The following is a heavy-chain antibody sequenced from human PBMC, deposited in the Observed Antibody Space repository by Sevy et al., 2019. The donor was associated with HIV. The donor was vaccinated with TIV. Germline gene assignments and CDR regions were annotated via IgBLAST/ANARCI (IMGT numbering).Heavy chain of an antibody. CDR3: ARDRDITFGGGDAFDI. J-gene: IGHJ3*02. CDR2: IIPVFRTS. CDR1: GGTFGTYT. D-gene: IGHD3-16*01. V-gene: IGHV1-69*13. Sequence: ASVKVSCKASGGTFGTYTINWLRQAPGQGLDWMGGIIPVFRTSNYAQKFQGRLTIIADESTTTAYMELSSLISEDSAVYYCARDRDITFGGGDAFDIWGQGTMVTVSS.